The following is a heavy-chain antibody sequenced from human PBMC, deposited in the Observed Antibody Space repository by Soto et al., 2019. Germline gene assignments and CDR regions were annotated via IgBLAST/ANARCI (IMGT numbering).Heavy chain of an antibody. Sequence: GASVKVSCKASGYSFTSLDINWVRQTAGQGLEWMGWMEPSTGRTGYAQKFQGRVTMTRDTSINTAYMELTTLTSEDTAVYYCAKVPSDEWWLPQVKYFDLWGRGTLVTVSS. J-gene: IGHJ2*01. V-gene: IGHV1-8*01. D-gene: IGHD5-12*01. CDR2: MEPSTGRT. CDR3: AKVPSDEWWLPQVKYFDL. CDR1: GYSFTSLD.